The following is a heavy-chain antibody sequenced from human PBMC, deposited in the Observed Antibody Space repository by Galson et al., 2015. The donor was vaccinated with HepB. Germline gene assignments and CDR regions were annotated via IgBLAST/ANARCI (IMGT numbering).Heavy chain of an antibody. J-gene: IGHJ4*02. Sequence: SLRLSCAASGFIFSRHGIHWVRQASGRGLEWVGRIGSKANSYATAYAASVKGRFTISRDDSKNTAYMQMNSLKTEDTAVYYCTRLGDLSGYSSLWGQGTLVTVSS. D-gene: IGHD6-13*01. CDR3: TRLGDLSGYSSL. CDR2: IGSKANSYAT. V-gene: IGHV3-73*01. CDR1: GFIFSRHG.